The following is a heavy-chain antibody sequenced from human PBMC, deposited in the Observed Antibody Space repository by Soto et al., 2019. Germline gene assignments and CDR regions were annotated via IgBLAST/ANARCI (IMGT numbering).Heavy chain of an antibody. CDR3: ARMRPTGWHDYYFFGMDL. Sequence: SETLSLTCNVSGGSLTDHYWTWIRQPPGKGLEWIGCVFSRGGTYYAPSLKSRVTISLDTSKNQFSLRLASMTTADTAVYYCARMRPTGWHDYYFFGMDLWGQGTTVT. V-gene: IGHV4-59*11. CDR1: GGSLTDHY. D-gene: IGHD6-19*01. CDR2: VFSRGGT. J-gene: IGHJ6*02.